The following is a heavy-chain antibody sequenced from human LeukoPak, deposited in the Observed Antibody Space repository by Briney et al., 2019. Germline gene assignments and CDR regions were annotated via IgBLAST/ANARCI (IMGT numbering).Heavy chain of an antibody. V-gene: IGHV1-18*01. D-gene: IGHD6-19*01. CDR2: ISAYNGNT. CDR1: GYTFTSYG. Sequence: ASVKVSCKASGYTFTSYGISWVRQAPGQGLEWMGWISAYNGNTNYAQKLQGRVTMTTDTSTSTAYMELRSLRSDDTAVYYCARDKEWLDNPLFDYWGQGTLVTVSS. J-gene: IGHJ4*02. CDR3: ARDKEWLDNPLFDY.